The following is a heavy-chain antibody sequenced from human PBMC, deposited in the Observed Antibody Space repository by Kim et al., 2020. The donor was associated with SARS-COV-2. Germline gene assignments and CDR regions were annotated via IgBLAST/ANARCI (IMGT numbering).Heavy chain of an antibody. V-gene: IGHV4-59*01. Sequence: SETLSLTCTVSGGSISSFYWSWIRQPPGKGLEWIGYIYYTGNTNYNPSLKSRVTISVDTSKNQFSLKLSSVTAADTAVYYCARDETGFYYYGVDVWGQGTTVTISS. CDR2: IYYTGNT. J-gene: IGHJ6*02. CDR3: ARDETGFYYYGVDV. CDR1: GGSISSFY.